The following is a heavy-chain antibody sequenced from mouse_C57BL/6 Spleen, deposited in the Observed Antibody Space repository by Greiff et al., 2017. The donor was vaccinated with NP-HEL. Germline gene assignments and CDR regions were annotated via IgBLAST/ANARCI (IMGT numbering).Heavy chain of an antibody. D-gene: IGHD1-1*01. Sequence: QVQLQQPGAELVKPGASVKLSCKASGYTFTSYWMQWVKQRPGQGLEWIGEIDPSDSYTNYNQKFKGKATLTVDKSSSTAYMQLSSLTSEDSAVYYCARYTTVVATGFDYWGQGTTLTVSA. CDR3: ARYTTVVATGFDY. V-gene: IGHV1-50*01. CDR2: IDPSDSYT. CDR1: GYTFTSYW. J-gene: IGHJ2*01.